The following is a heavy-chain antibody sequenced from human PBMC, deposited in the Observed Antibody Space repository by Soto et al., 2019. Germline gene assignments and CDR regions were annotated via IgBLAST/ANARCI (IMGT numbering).Heavy chain of an antibody. CDR3: ARWEDYGPYDMDV. J-gene: IGHJ6*02. Sequence: EVQLVESGGGLVKPGGSLRLSYAASGFTFSSYSMNWVRQAPGKGLEWVSSISSGSTYIYYADSMKGRFTISRDNAKNSLYLQMNSLRAEDTAVYFCARWEDYGPYDMDVWGQGTTVTVSS. CDR2: ISSGSTYI. D-gene: IGHD4-17*01. CDR1: GFTFSSYS. V-gene: IGHV3-21*01.